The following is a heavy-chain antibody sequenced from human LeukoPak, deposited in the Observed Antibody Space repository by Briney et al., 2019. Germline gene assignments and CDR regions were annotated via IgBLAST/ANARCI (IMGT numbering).Heavy chain of an antibody. CDR1: GGTFSSYA. J-gene: IGHJ6*03. Sequence: SVKVSCKASGGTFSSYAISWVRQAPGQGLEWMGGIIPIFGTANYAQKFQGRVTITTDESTSTAYMELSSLRSEDTAVYYCARARAAGSGLYYYYMDVWGKGTTVTVSS. CDR2: IIPIFGTA. CDR3: ARARAAGSGLYYYYMDV. V-gene: IGHV1-69*05. D-gene: IGHD6-13*01.